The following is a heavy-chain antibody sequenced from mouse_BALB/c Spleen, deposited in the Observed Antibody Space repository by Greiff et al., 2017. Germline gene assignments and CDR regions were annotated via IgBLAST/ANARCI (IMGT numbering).Heavy chain of an antibody. V-gene: IGHV1S29*02. CDR2: IYPYNGGT. J-gene: IGHJ3*01. Sequence: VQLQQSGPELVKPGASVKISCKASGYTFTDYNMHWVKQSHGKSLEWIGYIYPYNGGTGYNQKFKSKATLTVDNSSSTAYMELRSLTSEDSAVYYCARSLYYYGSSPWFAYWGQGTLVTVSA. D-gene: IGHD1-1*01. CDR1: GYTFTDYN. CDR3: ARSLYYYGSSPWFAY.